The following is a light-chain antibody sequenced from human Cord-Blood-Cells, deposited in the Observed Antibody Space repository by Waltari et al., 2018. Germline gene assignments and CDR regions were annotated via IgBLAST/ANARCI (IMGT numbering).Light chain of an antibody. V-gene: IGKV4-1*01. J-gene: IGKJ5*01. CDR1: QSVLYSSNNKNY. CDR3: QQYYSTPIT. Sequence: IVMTQHPDSLAVCRGESATITRKSSQSVLYSSNNKNYLAWYQQKPGQPPKLLIYWASTRESGVPDRFSGSGSGTDFTLTISSLQAEDVAVYYCQQYYSTPITFGQGTRLEIK. CDR2: WAS.